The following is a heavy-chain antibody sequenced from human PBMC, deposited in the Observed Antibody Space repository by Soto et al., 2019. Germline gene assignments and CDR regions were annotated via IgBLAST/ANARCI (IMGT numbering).Heavy chain of an antibody. D-gene: IGHD4-17*01. CDR3: ARVYGDYLDY. Sequence: QVQLQESGPGLVKPSETLSLTCTVSGGSISSYYWSWIRQPPGKGLEWIGYIYYSGSTNYNPPLKRRVPIAVDTSKNQFSLKLSSVTAADTAVYYCARVYGDYLDYWGQGTLVTVSS. V-gene: IGHV4-59*01. CDR2: IYYSGST. CDR1: GGSISSYY. J-gene: IGHJ4*02.